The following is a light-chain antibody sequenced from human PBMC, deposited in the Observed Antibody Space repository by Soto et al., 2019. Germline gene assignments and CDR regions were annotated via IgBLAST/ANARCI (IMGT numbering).Light chain of an antibody. V-gene: IGKV3-11*01. CDR1: QSVSNY. Sequence: EIVLTQSPPPLSLCTGARVTLHGRASQSVSNYLAWYQQKPGQAPRLLIYDASNRVTGIPARFSGSGSGTDYTLTISSLEPEDFAVYYCQQRSNWPWTFGQGTKVDIK. CDR2: DAS. J-gene: IGKJ1*01. CDR3: QQRSNWPWT.